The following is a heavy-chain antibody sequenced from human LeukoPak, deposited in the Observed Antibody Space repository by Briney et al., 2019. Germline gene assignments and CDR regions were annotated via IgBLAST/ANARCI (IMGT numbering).Heavy chain of an antibody. CDR1: GYRLAKLS. CDR2: VNPEDGKT. D-gene: IGHD3-10*01. Sequence: ASVKVSCKLSGYRLAKLSMTWVRQAPGRGLEWMGGVNPEDGKTLYAQKFQGRVIMTEDTSTDTAYMELSRLRSDDTAIYFCANGPVAFGFDIWGQGTLVTVSS. J-gene: IGHJ3*02. V-gene: IGHV1-24*01. CDR3: ANGPVAFGFDI.